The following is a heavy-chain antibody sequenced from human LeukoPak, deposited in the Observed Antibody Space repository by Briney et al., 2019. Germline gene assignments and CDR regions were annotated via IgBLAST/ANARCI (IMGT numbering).Heavy chain of an antibody. CDR1: GASISSSY. CDR3: VRGNYDNRGYSNAFDI. V-gene: IGHV4-59*01. Sequence: SGTLSLTCTVSGASISSSYWSWVRQPPGKRLEWIGFIYYSGSTNSSPSLKSRVTISADTSKNQFSLKLSSVTAADTALYYCVRGNYDNRGYSNAFDIWGQGAMVTVSS. J-gene: IGHJ3*02. CDR2: IYYSGST. D-gene: IGHD3-22*01.